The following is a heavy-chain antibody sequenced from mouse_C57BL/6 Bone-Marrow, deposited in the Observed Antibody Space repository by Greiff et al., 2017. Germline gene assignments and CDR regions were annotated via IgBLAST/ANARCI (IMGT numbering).Heavy chain of an antibody. Sequence: VQLQQPGAELVKPGASVKLSCKASGYTFTSYWMPWVKQRPGPGLEWIGMIHPNSGSTNYNEKFKSKATLTVDKSSSTAYMQLSSLTSEDSAVYYCARNRMGGYWGQGTTLTVSS. CDR2: IHPNSGST. CDR3: ARNRMGGY. J-gene: IGHJ2*01. V-gene: IGHV1-64*01. CDR1: GYTFTSYW. D-gene: IGHD2-14*01.